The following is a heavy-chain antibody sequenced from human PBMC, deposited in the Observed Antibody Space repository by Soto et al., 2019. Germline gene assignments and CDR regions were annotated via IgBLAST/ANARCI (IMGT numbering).Heavy chain of an antibody. Sequence: QVQLQESGPGLVKPSGTLSLTCAVSGGSISSSNRWSWVRQPPGKGLEWIGEIYHSGSTNYNPSLKTRATISVDKSKNQFSLKLSSVTAADTAVYYCARSTVTTTPYYYYYGMDVWGQGTTVTVSS. J-gene: IGHJ6*02. V-gene: IGHV4-4*02. CDR1: GGSISSSNR. CDR2: IYHSGST. D-gene: IGHD4-4*01. CDR3: ARSTVTTTPYYYYYGMDV.